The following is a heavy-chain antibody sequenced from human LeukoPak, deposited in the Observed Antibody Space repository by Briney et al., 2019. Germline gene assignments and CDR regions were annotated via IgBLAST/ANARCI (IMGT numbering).Heavy chain of an antibody. V-gene: IGHV1-18*01. CDR3: ARDFGRWGGSGWYQAFDI. D-gene: IGHD6-19*01. CDR1: GYTFTSYG. CDR2: ISAYNGNT. Sequence: ASVKVSCKASGYTFTSYGISWVRQAPGQGLEWMGWISAYNGNTNYAQKLQGRVTMTTDTSTSTAYMELRSLRSDDTAVYYCARDFGRWGGSGWYQAFDIWGQGTMVTVSS. J-gene: IGHJ3*02.